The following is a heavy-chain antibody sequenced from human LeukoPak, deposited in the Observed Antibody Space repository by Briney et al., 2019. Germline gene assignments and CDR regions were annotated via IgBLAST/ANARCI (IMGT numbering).Heavy chain of an antibody. V-gene: IGHV3-66*01. CDR1: GFTVSSNY. CDR3: ARISVLWYFYAMDV. D-gene: IGHD3-10*01. J-gene: IGHJ6*02. Sequence: GGSLRLSCAASGFTVSSNYMSWVRQAPGKGLEWVSVIYSGGSTNYADSVKGRFTISRDNSKNTLYLQMNSLKAEDTAVYYCARISVLWYFYAMDVWGQGTTVTVSS. CDR2: IYSGGST.